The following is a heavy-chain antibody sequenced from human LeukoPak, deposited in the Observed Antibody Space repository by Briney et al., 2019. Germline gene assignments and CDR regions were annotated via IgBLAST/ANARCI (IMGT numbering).Heavy chain of an antibody. CDR2: ISWDSGSI. J-gene: IGHJ4*02. CDR1: GFTFDDYA. D-gene: IGHD3-22*01. Sequence: GGSLRLSCAASGFTFDDYAMHWVRQAPGKGLEWVSGISWDSGSIGYADSVKGRFTISRDNAKNSLYLQMNSLRAEDTALYYCAKGPYPLNYYDSSEDDYYFDYWGQGTLVTVSS. V-gene: IGHV3-9*01. CDR3: AKGPYPLNYYDSSEDDYYFDY.